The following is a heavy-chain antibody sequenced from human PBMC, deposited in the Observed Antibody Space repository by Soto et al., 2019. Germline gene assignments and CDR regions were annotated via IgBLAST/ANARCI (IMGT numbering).Heavy chain of an antibody. CDR2: IMPVFRRP. J-gene: IGHJ6*02. D-gene: IGHD1-1*01. CDR1: GGTFRTSA. CDR3: ARDKDRLQLGGNYYYILDV. V-gene: IGHV1-69*13. Sequence: SVKVSCKASGGTFRTSAISWVRQAPGQGLEWVGGIMPVFRRPKYAQNFQGRVTITADESTSTAYMELSSLKSDDTAVYYCARDKDRLQLGGNYYYILDVWGQGTAVTVSS.